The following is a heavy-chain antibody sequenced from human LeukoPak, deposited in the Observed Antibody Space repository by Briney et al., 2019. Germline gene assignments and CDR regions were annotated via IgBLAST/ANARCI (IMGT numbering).Heavy chain of an antibody. CDR2: IYYSGST. V-gene: IGHV4-59*08. Sequence: SGTLSLTCTVSGGSITSYYWSWIRQPPGKGLEWIGYIYYSGSTTYNPPLKSRVTISVETSKNQFSLKLRSVTAADTAIYYCARHIPGNPYFDYWGQGTLVTVSS. D-gene: IGHD2/OR15-2a*01. J-gene: IGHJ4*02. CDR3: ARHIPGNPYFDY. CDR1: GGSITSYY.